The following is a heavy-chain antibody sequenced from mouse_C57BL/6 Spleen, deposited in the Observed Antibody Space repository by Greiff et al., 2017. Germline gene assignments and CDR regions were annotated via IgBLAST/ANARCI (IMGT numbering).Heavy chain of an antibody. Sequence: VMLVESGAELVKPGASVKISCKASGYAFSSYWMNWVKQRPGKGLEWIGQIYPGDGDTNYNGKFKGKATLTADKSSSTAYMQLSSLTSEDSAVYFCARDGSSYWYFDVWGTGTTVTVSS. CDR3: ARDGSSYWYFDV. CDR1: GYAFSSYW. J-gene: IGHJ1*03. CDR2: IYPGDGDT. D-gene: IGHD1-1*01. V-gene: IGHV1-80*01.